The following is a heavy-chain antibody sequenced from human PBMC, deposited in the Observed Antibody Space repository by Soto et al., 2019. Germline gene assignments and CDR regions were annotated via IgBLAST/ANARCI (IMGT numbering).Heavy chain of an antibody. J-gene: IGHJ6*02. V-gene: IGHV3-33*01. CDR1: GFTFSSYG. CDR2: IWYDGSNK. D-gene: IGHD3-3*01. Sequence: GGSLTLSXAASGFTFSSYGMHWVRQAPGKGLEWVAVIWYDGSNKYYADSVKGRFTISRDNSKNTLYLQMDSLRAEDTAVYYCARALPFGYYYYYGMDVWGQGTTVTVSS. CDR3: ARALPFGYYYYYGMDV.